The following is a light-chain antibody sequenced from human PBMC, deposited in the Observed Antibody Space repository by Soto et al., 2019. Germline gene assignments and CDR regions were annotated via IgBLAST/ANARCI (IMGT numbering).Light chain of an antibody. CDR3: QQSYSTPWT. Sequence: DIQMTQSPSSLSASVGDRVTITCRASQSISSYLNWYQQKPGKAPKLLIYAASSLQSGVPSRFSGSGSGTDFTLTISNLQPEDFATYHCQQSYSTPWTFGQGTKVDIK. J-gene: IGKJ1*01. V-gene: IGKV1-39*01. CDR1: QSISSY. CDR2: AAS.